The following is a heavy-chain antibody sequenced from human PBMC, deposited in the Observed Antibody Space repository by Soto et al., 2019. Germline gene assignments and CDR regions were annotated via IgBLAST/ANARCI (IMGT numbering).Heavy chain of an antibody. J-gene: IGHJ4*02. D-gene: IGHD4-17*01. CDR2: IWYDGSNK. CDR3: ARPYGDYGGFDY. CDR1: GFTFSSYG. V-gene: IGHV3-33*01. Sequence: QVQLVESGGGVVQPGRSLRLSCAASGFTFSSYGMHWVRQAPGKGLEWVAVIWYDGSNKYYADSVKGRFTISRDNSKNTLYLQMNSLRAEDTAVYYCARPYGDYGGFDYWGQGTLVTVSS.